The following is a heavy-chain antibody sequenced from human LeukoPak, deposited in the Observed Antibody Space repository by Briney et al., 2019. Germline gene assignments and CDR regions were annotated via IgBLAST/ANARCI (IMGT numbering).Heavy chain of an antibody. CDR1: GFTFSDYW. CDR3: AGGSGWVTDS. D-gene: IGHD6-19*01. V-gene: IGHV3-7*01. CDR2: IKQDGSEK. Sequence: GGSLRLSCAASGFTFSDYWMNWVRQAPGKGLEWVANIKQDGSEKYYVDSVKGRFTISRDNAKNSLYLQMNSLRAEDTAVYFCAGGSGWVTDSWGQGTLVTVSA. J-gene: IGHJ4*02.